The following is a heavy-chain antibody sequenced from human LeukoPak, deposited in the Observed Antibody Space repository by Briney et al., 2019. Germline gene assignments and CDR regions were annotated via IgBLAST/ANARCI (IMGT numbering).Heavy chain of an antibody. CDR2: FDPEDGET. V-gene: IGHV1-24*01. D-gene: IGHD2-2*01. CDR1: GYTLTELS. CDR3: ATNIVVVPAARNDASDI. J-gene: IGHJ3*02. Sequence: ASVKVSCKVSGYTLTELSMHWVRQAPGKGLEWMGGFDPEDGETIYAQKFQGRVTMTEDTSTDTAYMELSSLRSEDTAVYYCATNIVVVPAARNDASDIWGQGTMVTVSS.